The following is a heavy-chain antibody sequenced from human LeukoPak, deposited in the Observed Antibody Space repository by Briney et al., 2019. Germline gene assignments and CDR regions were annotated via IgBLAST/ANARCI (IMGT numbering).Heavy chain of an antibody. D-gene: IGHD1-26*01. V-gene: IGHV4-38-2*01. CDR2: IYHSGST. J-gene: IGHJ4*02. Sequence: SETLSLTCAVSGYSISSGYYWGWIRQPPGKGLEWIGSIYHSGSTYYNPSLKSRVTISVDTSKNQFSLKLSSVTAADTAVYYCARYRLNWGQGTLVTVSS. CDR3: ARYRLN. CDR1: GYSISSGYY.